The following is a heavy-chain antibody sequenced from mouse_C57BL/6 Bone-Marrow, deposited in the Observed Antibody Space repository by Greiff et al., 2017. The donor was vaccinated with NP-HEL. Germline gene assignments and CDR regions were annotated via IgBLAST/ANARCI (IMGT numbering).Heavy chain of an antibody. CDR1: GYTFTGYW. D-gene: IGHD2-3*01. J-gene: IGHJ3*01. CDR3: ARGGGFVNDGVFAY. Sequence: QVQLQQSGAELMKPGASVKLSCKATGYTFTGYWIEWVKQRPGHGLEWIGEILPGSGSTNYNEKFKGKATFTADTSSNTAYMQLSSLTTEDSAIYYGARGGGFVNDGVFAYWGQGTLVTVSA. V-gene: IGHV1-9*01. CDR2: ILPGSGST.